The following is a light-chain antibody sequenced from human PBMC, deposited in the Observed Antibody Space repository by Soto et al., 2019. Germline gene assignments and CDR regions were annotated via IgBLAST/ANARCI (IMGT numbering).Light chain of an antibody. CDR1: SSDVGCYTY. V-gene: IGLV2-14*01. Sequence: QSALTQPASVSGSPGQSITISCTGTSSDVGCYTYVSWYQQHPGKAPKPIIYDVSNRPSGVSNRFSGSKSGNTASLTISGLQAEGEADYYCSSYTSSSTVVFGGGTKLTVL. CDR3: SSYTSSSTVV. CDR2: DVS. J-gene: IGLJ2*01.